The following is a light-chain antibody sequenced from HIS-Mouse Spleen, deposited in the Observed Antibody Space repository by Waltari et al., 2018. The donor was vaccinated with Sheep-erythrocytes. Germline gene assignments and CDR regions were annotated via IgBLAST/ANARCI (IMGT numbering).Light chain of an antibody. CDR1: SSDVGGYNY. V-gene: IGLV2-11*01. J-gene: IGLJ1*01. Sequence: QSALTQPRSVSGSPGQSVTISCTGTSSDVGGYNYVSWYQQHPGKAPKPMIYDVSKRPSGAPDRFSGSKSGNTASLTISGLQAEDEADYYCCSYAGSYNHVFATGTKVTVL. CDR3: CSYAGSYNHV. CDR2: DVS.